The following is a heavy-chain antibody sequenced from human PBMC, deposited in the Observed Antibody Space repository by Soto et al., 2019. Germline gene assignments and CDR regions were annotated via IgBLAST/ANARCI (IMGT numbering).Heavy chain of an antibody. CDR3: AKDDFTDRGEDYFDH. CDR2: IYAGDSDT. D-gene: IGHD2-21*01. J-gene: IGHJ4*02. V-gene: IGHV5-51*01. CDR1: GYNFANYW. Sequence: PGESLKISCKGSGYNFANYWIGWVRQMSGKGLEWMGTIYAGDSDTRYNPSFQGQVAISVDKSLSTAYLQWSSLRAEDTAVYFCAKDDFTDRGEDYFDHWGPGTLVTVSS.